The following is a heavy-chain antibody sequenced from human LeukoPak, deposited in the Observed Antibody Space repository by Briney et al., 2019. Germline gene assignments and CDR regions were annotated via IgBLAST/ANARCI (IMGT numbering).Heavy chain of an antibody. Sequence: GGSLRLSCAASGFTFSNYGMHWVRQAPGEGLEWVAVISNEASTQYYADSVKGRFTISRDNSKNTLYLQMNSLRAEDTAVYYCAKDLGTTGAFDIWGQGTMVTVSS. CDR2: ISNEASTQ. J-gene: IGHJ3*02. V-gene: IGHV3-30*18. D-gene: IGHD1-1*01. CDR1: GFTFSNYG. CDR3: AKDLGTTGAFDI.